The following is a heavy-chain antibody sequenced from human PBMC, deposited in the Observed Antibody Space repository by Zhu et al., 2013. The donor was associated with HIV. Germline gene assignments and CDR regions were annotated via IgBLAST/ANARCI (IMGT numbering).Heavy chain of an antibody. J-gene: IGHJ4*02. CDR2: IYYSGST. D-gene: IGHD3-22*01. Sequence: QVQLQESGPGLVKPSQTLSLTCTVSGGSISSGDYYWSWIRQPPGKGLEWIGYIYYSGSTYYNPSLKSRVTISVDTSKNQFSLKLSSVTAADTAVYYCARAGDSSWLLLGSPLPPLDLRGDQGTLVTVS. V-gene: IGHV4-30-4*01. CDR1: GGSISSGDYY. CDR3: ARAGDSSWLLLGSPLPPLDLR.